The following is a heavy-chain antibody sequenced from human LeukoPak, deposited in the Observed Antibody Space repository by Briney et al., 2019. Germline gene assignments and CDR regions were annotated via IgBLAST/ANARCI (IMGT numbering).Heavy chain of an antibody. V-gene: IGHV3-30*02. CDR3: AKDDPLYGSGGGVDY. D-gene: IGHD3-10*01. CDR2: IRYDGSNK. Sequence: PGGSLRLSCAASGFTFSSYGMHWVRQAPGKGLEWVAFIRYDGSNKYYADSVKGRFTISRDNSKNTLYLQMNSLRAEDTAVYYCAKDDPLYGSGGGVDYWGQGTLVTVSS. J-gene: IGHJ4*02. CDR1: GFTFSSYG.